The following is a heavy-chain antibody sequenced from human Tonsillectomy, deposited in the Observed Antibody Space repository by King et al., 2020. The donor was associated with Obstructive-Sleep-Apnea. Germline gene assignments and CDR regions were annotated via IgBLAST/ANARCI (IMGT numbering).Heavy chain of an antibody. CDR2: IIPILGIA. CDR1: GGTFSSYA. D-gene: IGHD5-12*01. V-gene: IGHV1-69*10. Sequence: VQLVESGAEVKKPGSSVKVSCKASGGTFSSYAISWVRQAPGQGLEWMGGIIPILGIANYAQKFQGRGTITADKSTSTAYMELSSLRSEDTAVYYCARGGGYSGYDSFYFDYWGQGTLVTVSS. CDR3: ARGGGYSGYDSFYFDY. J-gene: IGHJ4*02.